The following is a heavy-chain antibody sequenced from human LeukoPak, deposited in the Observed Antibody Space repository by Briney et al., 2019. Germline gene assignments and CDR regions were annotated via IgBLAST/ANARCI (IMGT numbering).Heavy chain of an antibody. CDR2: ISSGGATI. CDR1: GFTFSSYE. D-gene: IGHD4-17*01. V-gene: IGHV3-48*03. CDR3: ASDGDYKSGGY. Sequence: GGSLRLSCAASGFTFSSYEMNWVRQAPGKGLEWVSYISSGGATISYADSVKGRFTISRDNAENSLYLHMNNLRAEDTAVYYCASDGDYKSGGYWGQGTLVTVSS. J-gene: IGHJ4*02.